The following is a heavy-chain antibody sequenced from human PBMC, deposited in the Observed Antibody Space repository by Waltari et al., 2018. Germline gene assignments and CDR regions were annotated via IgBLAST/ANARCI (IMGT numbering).Heavy chain of an antibody. CDR3: ASLGLVQGVDY. J-gene: IGHJ4*02. CDR1: GFTFDDYA. D-gene: IGHD6-19*01. Sequence: EVQLVESGGGLVQPGRSLRLSCAASGFTFDDYAMHWVRQAPGKGLEWVSSISSSSSYIYYADSVKGRFTISRDNAKNSLYLQMNSLRAEDTAVYYCASLGLVQGVDYWGQGTLVTVSS. V-gene: IGHV3-21*01. CDR2: ISSSSSYI.